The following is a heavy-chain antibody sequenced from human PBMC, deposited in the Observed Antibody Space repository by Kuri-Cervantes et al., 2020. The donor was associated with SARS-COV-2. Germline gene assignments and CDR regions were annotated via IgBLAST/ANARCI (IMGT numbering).Heavy chain of an antibody. J-gene: IGHJ6*03. D-gene: IGHD4-11*01. CDR1: GFTFSSYS. CDR3: ARDHYTYYYYMDV. Sequence: GGSLRLSCAASGFTFSSYSMNRVRQAPGKGLEWVSYISSSSSTIYYADSVKGRFTISRDNAKNSLYLQMNSLRAEDTAVYYCARDHYTYYYYMDVWGKGTTVTVSS. CDR2: ISSSSSTI. V-gene: IGHV3-48*01.